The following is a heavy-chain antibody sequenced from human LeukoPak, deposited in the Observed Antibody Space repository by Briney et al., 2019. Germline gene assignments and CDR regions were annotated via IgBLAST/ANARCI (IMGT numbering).Heavy chain of an antibody. CDR3: AKRMGPSIAATDLDY. V-gene: IGHV3-74*01. CDR2: INADGSST. Sequence: QTGGSLRLSCAASGFTFNTYWMHWVRQAPGKGLVWVSSINADGSSTSYADSMKGRFTISRDNAKNTLYLQMNSLRAEDTAVYYCAKRMGPSIAATDLDYWGQGTLVTVSS. CDR1: GFTFNTYW. J-gene: IGHJ4*02. D-gene: IGHD6-13*01.